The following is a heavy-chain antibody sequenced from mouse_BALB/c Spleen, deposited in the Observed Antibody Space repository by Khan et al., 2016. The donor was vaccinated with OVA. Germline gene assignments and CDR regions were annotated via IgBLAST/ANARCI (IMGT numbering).Heavy chain of an antibody. Sequence: QIQLVQSGPELKKPGETVRISCKASGYTFTDHGVHWVKQAPGKGLKWMGWINTYTGESTYTDDFKGRFAFSLETSAITAYLQINNLKNEDIATYFCARGYWYFDVWGAGTTVTVSS. J-gene: IGHJ1*01. CDR3: ARGYWYFDV. CDR1: GYTFTDHG. CDR2: INTYTGES. V-gene: IGHV9-1*02.